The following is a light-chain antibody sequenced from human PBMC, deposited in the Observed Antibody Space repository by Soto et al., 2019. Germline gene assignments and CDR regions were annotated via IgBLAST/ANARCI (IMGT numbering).Light chain of an antibody. J-gene: IGKJ2*01. CDR2: DAS. CDR3: QQYGNLLPNT. V-gene: IGKV3D-20*01. Sequence: EIVLTQSPATLSLSPGDRATLSCGASQSVSSRYLAWYQQKPGLAPRLLIYDASTRATGIPDRFSGSGSGTDFTLTTSRLEPEDFAMYYCQQYGNLLPNTFGQGTKLEIK. CDR1: QSVSSRY.